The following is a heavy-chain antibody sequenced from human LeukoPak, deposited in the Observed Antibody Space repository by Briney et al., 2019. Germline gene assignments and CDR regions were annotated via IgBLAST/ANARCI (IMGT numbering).Heavy chain of an antibody. J-gene: IGHJ6*02. Sequence: GGSLRLSCAASGFTFSSYAMSWVRQAPGKGLEWVSAISGSGGSTYYADSVTGRFTISRDNSKNTLYLQMNSLRAEDTAVYYCATRQQLWQIYYYYGMDVWGQGTTVTVSS. CDR3: ATRQQLWQIYYYYGMDV. D-gene: IGHD5-18*01. V-gene: IGHV3-23*01. CDR2: ISGSGGST. CDR1: GFTFSSYA.